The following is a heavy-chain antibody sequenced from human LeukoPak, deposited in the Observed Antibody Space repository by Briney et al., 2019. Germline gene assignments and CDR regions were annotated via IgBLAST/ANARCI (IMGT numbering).Heavy chain of an antibody. D-gene: IGHD3-10*01. J-gene: IGHJ6*04. V-gene: IGHV1-2*02. CDR1: GYTFTDYY. Sequence: ASVKVSCKASGYTFTDYYINWVRQAPGQGLEWMGWINPNSGDTNYAQKFQDRVTMTRDTSISTAYIELNLLRSDDTAVYYCARGDYYGSPKVVDVWGKGTTVTVSS. CDR3: ARGDYYGSPKVVDV. CDR2: INPNSGDT.